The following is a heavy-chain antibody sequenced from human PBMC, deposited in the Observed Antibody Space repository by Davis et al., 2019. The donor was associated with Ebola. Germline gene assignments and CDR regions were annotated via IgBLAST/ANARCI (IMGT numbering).Heavy chain of an antibody. CDR3: TLLQEHL. CDR2: IIPLFGTT. V-gene: IGHV1-69*06. Sequence: AASVKVSCKASRYTFTSYYMHWVRQAPGQGLEWMGGIIPLFGTTNYAQKFRGRVMITADKSTRIAYMELNSLHQGPIGLPPGTLLQEHLWG. CDR1: RYTFTSYY. J-gene: IGHJ6*01.